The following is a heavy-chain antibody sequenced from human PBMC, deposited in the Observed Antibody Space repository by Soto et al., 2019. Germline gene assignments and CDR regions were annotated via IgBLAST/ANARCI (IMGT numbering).Heavy chain of an antibody. D-gene: IGHD3-3*01. V-gene: IGHV4-39*01. CDR1: VGSISSSSYY. J-gene: IGHJ4*02. Sequence: PSETLSLTCSVSVGSISSSSYYWAWIRHPPGKGLEWIGSMYYSWSTYYNTSLKRRVTMSVETSKNQFSLKLRSVTAADTALYYCARSSSRAFRSLEWLVPLDCWGQGRQVTV. CDR2: MYYSWST. CDR3: ARSSSRAFRSLEWLVPLDC.